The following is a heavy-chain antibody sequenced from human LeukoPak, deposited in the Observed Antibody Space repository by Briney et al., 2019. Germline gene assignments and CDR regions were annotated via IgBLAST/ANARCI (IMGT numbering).Heavy chain of an antibody. CDR3: ARASTRDYYGMDV. J-gene: IGHJ6*02. Sequence: ETLSLTCAVYGGSFSGYYWSWVRQAPGKGLEWVSVIYSGGSTYYADSVKGRFTISRDNSKNTLYLQMNSLRAEDTAVYYCARASTRDYYGMDVWGQGTTVTVSS. CDR2: IYSGGST. V-gene: IGHV3-66*01. CDR1: GGSFSGYY.